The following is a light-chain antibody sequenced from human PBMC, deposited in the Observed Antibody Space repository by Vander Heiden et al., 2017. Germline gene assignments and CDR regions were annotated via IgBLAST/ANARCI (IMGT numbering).Light chain of an antibody. V-gene: IGKV3-20*01. Sequence: EIVLTQSPGTLSLSPGERATLSCRASQSVNNNDLAWYHQKPGQAPRLLIYDASSRATGIPDRFSGSGSGTEYTLTISRLEPEDFAVYYCQQYGNSPRTFGQGTKVEIK. CDR2: DAS. CDR3: QQYGNSPRT. J-gene: IGKJ1*01. CDR1: QSVNNND.